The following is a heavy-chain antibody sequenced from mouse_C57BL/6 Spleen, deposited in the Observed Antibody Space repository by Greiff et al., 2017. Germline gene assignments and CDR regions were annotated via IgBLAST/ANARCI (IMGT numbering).Heavy chain of an antibody. J-gene: IGHJ4*01. CDR2: VSSGSCTI. CDR3: ARRFYDYDDGVYAMDY. D-gene: IGHD2-4*01. Sequence: EVQLVASGGGLVKPGGSLKLSCAASGFTFSDYGMHWVRQAPETGLEWVAYVSSGSCTIYYADTVKGRFTISRDNAKNTLVLQMTSLRSEDTSMYYCARRFYDYDDGVYAMDYWGQGTSVTVSS. V-gene: IGHV5-17*01. CDR1: GFTFSDYG.